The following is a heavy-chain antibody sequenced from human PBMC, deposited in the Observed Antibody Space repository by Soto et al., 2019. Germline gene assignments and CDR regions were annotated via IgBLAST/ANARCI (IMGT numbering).Heavy chain of an antibody. J-gene: IGHJ4*02. Sequence: GGSLRLSCAASGFTFSTYGMHWVRQAPGKGLEWVAVIWYDGSNKYYADSVKGRFTISRDNSKNTLYLQMNSLRAEDTAVYYCARAPGAESSPPAYWGQGTLVTVSS. CDR3: ARAPGAESSPPAY. V-gene: IGHV3-33*01. D-gene: IGHD7-27*01. CDR2: IWYDGSNK. CDR1: GFTFSTYG.